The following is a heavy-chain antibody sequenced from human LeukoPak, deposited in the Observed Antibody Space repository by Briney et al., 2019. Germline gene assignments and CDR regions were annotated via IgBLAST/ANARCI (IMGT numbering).Heavy chain of an antibody. V-gene: IGHV1-69*05. CDR3: ARVDRYHYYLDV. Sequence: GASVKVSCKASGGTFSTFSITWVRQAPGQGLEWMGGIIPDFGTANYAQQFQGRVAVATDESTSTAYLELSSLRSEDTAIYYCARVDRYHYYLDVWGKGTTVTVSS. CDR2: IIPDFGTA. CDR1: GGTFSTFS. J-gene: IGHJ6*03.